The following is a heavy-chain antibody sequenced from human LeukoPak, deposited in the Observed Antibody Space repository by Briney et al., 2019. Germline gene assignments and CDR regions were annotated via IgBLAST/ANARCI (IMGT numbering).Heavy chain of an antibody. Sequence: GGSLRLSCAASGFTFSSYEMNWVRQAPGKGLEWVSSISSSSSYIYYADSVKGRFTISRDNAKNSLYLQMNSLRAEDTAVYYCARPYCGGDCSDAFDIWGQGTMVTVSS. D-gene: IGHD2-21*02. CDR1: GFTFSSYE. CDR2: ISSSSSYI. J-gene: IGHJ3*02. V-gene: IGHV3-21*01. CDR3: ARPYCGGDCSDAFDI.